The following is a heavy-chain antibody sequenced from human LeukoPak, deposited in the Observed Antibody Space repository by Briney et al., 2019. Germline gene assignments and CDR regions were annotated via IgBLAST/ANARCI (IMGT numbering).Heavy chain of an antibody. D-gene: IGHD6-19*01. CDR3: ARDRSSGWSFDP. V-gene: IGHV3-30-3*01. Sequence: TGGSLRLSCAASGSTFSSYAMSWVRQAPGKGLGWVAVISYDGSNKYYADSVKGRFTISRDNSKNTLYLQMNSLRAEDTAVYYCARDRSSGWSFDPWGQGTLVTVSS. J-gene: IGHJ5*02. CDR2: ISYDGSNK. CDR1: GSTFSSYA.